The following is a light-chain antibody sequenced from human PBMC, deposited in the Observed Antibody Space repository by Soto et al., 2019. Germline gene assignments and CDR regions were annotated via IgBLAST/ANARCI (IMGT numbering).Light chain of an antibody. Sequence: EILMTQYTENMGVSAGERAILSCRASQSVSSYLAWYQQKPGQAPRLLIYGASTRATGIPARFSGSGSGTEFTLTISSLQSEDFAVYYCQQHNNWPRTFGQGTKVDIK. CDR3: QQHNNWPRT. V-gene: IGKV3-15*01. CDR1: QSVSSY. J-gene: IGKJ1*01. CDR2: GAS.